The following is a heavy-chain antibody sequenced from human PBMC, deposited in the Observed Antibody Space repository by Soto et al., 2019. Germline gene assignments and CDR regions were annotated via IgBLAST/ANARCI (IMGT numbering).Heavy chain of an antibody. D-gene: IGHD2-21*02. J-gene: IGHJ6*02. CDR3: AREDDGGDRDYYGLDV. CDR2: IHHSGSI. Sequence: WTWIRQSPGKGLEWIGYIHHSGSIMYNPSFKSRVTISVDTSKNQFSLQLSSVTAADTAVYFCAREDDGGDRDYYGLDVWGQGTTVTVSS. V-gene: IGHV4-30-4*08.